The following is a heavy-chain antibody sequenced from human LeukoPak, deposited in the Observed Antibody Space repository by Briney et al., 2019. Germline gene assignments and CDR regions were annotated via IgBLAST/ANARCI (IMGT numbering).Heavy chain of an antibody. CDR2: IYFSGST. CDR3: ARHWASRRTAVVGTVDL. Sequence: SETLSLTCTVSGGSITSTSYFWAWIRQHPGKGLEWIGSIYFSGSTHYNPSLKSRSTISEDTSKKQISLRVRSVTAADTAVYYCARHWASRRTAVVGTVDLWGQGTLVTVSS. D-gene: IGHD6-13*01. J-gene: IGHJ5*02. CDR1: GGSITSTSYF. V-gene: IGHV4-39*01.